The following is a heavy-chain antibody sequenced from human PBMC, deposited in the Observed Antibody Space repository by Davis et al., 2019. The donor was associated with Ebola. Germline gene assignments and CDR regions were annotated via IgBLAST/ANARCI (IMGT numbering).Heavy chain of an antibody. CDR3: ARSWYYYDSSGYPGRYFDL. CDR2: IYYSGST. CDR1: GGSISSYY. D-gene: IGHD3-22*01. V-gene: IGHV4-59*01. Sequence: SETLSLTCTVSGGSISSYYWSWIRQPPGKGLEWIGHIYYSGSTNYNPSLKSRVTISVDTSKNQFSLKLSSVTAADTAVYYCARSWYYYDSSGYPGRYFDLWGRGTLVTVSS. J-gene: IGHJ2*01.